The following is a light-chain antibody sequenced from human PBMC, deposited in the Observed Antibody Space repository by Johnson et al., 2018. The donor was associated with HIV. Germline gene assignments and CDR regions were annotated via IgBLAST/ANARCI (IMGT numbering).Light chain of an antibody. CDR1: SSNIGNNF. V-gene: IGLV1-51*02. Sequence: QSVLTQPPSVSAAPGQKVTISCSGSSSNIGNNFVSWYQQLPGTAPKLLIYANNKRPSGIADRFSGSKSGTSATLGITGLQTGDEADYYCGRWDNGGGGYVFGSGTKVTV. J-gene: IGLJ1*01. CDR3: GRWDNGGGGYV. CDR2: ANN.